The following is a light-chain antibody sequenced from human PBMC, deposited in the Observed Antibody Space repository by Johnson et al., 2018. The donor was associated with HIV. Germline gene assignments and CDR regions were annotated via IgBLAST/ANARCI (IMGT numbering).Light chain of an antibody. Sequence: QSVLTQPSSVSAAPGQKVTISCSGSSSNIGKNYVSWYQQLPGTAPKLLIYDNNKRPSGIPDRFSGSKSGTSATLGITGLQTGDEADYYCGTWDSSLRVGFFGTGTKVTVL. J-gene: IGLJ1*01. CDR2: DNN. CDR3: GTWDSSLRVGF. V-gene: IGLV1-51*01. CDR1: SSNIGKNY.